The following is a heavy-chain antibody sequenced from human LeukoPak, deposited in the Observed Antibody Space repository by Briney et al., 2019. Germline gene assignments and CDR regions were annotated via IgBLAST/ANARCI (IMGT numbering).Heavy chain of an antibody. CDR3: ARDGDSGYDFQ. J-gene: IGHJ4*02. Sequence: ASVKVSCKVSGKTLSDLSIHWLRQPPGKGLEWLGGSDPEDGERIYAQMFQGRVTMTEDTSIDTAYMELSSLRSEDTAVYYCARDGDSGYDFQWGQGTLVTVSS. CDR1: GKTLSDLS. CDR2: SDPEDGER. V-gene: IGHV1-24*01. D-gene: IGHD5-12*01.